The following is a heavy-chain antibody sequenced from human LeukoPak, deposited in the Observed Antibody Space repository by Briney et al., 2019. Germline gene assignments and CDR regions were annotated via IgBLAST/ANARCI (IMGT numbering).Heavy chain of an antibody. CDR3: TTRGDKYGLHY. J-gene: IGHJ4*02. CDR1: GFSFSDSA. Sequence: GGSLRLSCAASGFSFSDSAMHWVRQASGKGLEWVGHVRTKTDSYATTYSASVQGRFTISGDDSKNTAYLQMNSLKSEDTAVYYCTTRGDKYGLHYWGQGTLVTVSS. CDR2: VRTKTDSYAT. D-gene: IGHD5-18*01. V-gene: IGHV3-73*01.